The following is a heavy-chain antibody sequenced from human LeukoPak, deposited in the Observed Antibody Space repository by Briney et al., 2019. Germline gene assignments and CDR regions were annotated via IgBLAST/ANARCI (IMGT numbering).Heavy chain of an antibody. CDR3: ARVEEWELLHFDY. J-gene: IGHJ4*02. D-gene: IGHD1-26*01. CDR2: IYYSGST. CDR1: GGSISSGGYY. V-gene: IGHV4-31*03. Sequence: SQTLSLTCTVSGGSISSGGYYWSWIRQHPGKGLEWIGYIYYSGSTYYNPSLKSRVTISVDKSKNQFSLKLSSVTAADTAVYYCARVEEWELLHFDYWGQGTLVTVSS.